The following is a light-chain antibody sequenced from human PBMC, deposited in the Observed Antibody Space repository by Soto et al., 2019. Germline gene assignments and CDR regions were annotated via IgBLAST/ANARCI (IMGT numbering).Light chain of an antibody. J-gene: IGKJ3*01. CDR2: AAS. V-gene: IGKV1-9*01. CDR3: QQLNSYPPF. CDR1: QGISSY. Sequence: DIQLTQSPSFLSASVGDRVTITCRASQGISSYLAWYQQKPGKAPKLLIYAASTLQSGVTSRFSGSGSGTEFTLTISSLQPEDFATYYCQQLNSYPPFFGPGTKVDI.